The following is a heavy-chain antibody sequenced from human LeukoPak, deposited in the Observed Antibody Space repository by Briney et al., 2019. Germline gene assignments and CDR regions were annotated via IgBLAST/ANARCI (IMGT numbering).Heavy chain of an antibody. J-gene: IGHJ1*01. CDR2: FDPEDGET. Sequence: GASVKVSCKVSGYTLTELSMHWVRQAPGKGLEWMGGFDPEDGETIYAQKFQGRVTMTEDTSTDTAYMELSGLRSEDTAVYYRATDRILQRGLDFQHWGQGTLVTVSS. D-gene: IGHD2-15*01. CDR1: GYTLTELS. V-gene: IGHV1-24*01. CDR3: ATDRILQRGLDFQH.